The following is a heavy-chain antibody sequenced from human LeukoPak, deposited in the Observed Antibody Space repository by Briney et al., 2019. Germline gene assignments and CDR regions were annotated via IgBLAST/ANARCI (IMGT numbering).Heavy chain of an antibody. Sequence: PSETLTLTCTVSGGSISSYYWSWIRQPPGKGLEWIGYIYYSGSTSYNPSLKSRVTISVDTSKNQFSLKLSSVTAADTAVYYCASLKGYCSGGSCIVGAFDIWGQGTMVTVSS. V-gene: IGHV4-59*01. D-gene: IGHD2-15*01. CDR2: IYYSGST. J-gene: IGHJ3*02. CDR3: ASLKGYCSGGSCIVGAFDI. CDR1: GGSISSYY.